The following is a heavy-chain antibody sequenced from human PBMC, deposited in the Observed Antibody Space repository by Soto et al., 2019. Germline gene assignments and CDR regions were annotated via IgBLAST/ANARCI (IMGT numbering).Heavy chain of an antibody. D-gene: IGHD3-3*01. CDR2: INHSGST. CDR3: ARGEYYDFWRHRANFDY. J-gene: IGHJ4*02. V-gene: IGHV4-34*01. CDR1: GGSFSGYY. Sequence: SETLSLTCAVYGGSFSGYYWSWIRQPPGKGLEWIGEINHSGSTNYNPSLKSRVTISVDTSKNQFSLKLSSVTAADTAVYYCARGEYYDFWRHRANFDYWGQGTLDIVSS.